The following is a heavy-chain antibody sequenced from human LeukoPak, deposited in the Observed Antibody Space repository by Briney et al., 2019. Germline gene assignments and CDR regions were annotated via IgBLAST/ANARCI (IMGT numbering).Heavy chain of an antibody. D-gene: IGHD6-19*01. CDR3: ATKQWLAPPPDS. J-gene: IGHJ4*02. Sequence: GGSLRLSCAASGFTFSKYWMLWVRQAPGKGLESVSRINTDGTVTTQADSVKGRFTVSRDNADNTMFLQMNSVRDEDTAVYYCATKQWLAPPPDSWGQGTPVTVSS. V-gene: IGHV3-74*01. CDR1: GFTFSKYW. CDR2: INTDGTVT.